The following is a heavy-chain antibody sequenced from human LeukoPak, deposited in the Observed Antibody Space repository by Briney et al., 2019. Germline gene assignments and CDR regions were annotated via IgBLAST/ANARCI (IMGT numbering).Heavy chain of an antibody. D-gene: IGHD3-10*02. CDR2: ISSSSSYI. V-gene: IGHV3-21*01. Sequence: GSLRLSCAASGFTFSSYSMNWVRQAPGKGLEWVSSISSSSSYIYYADSMKGRFTISRDNAKNSLYLQMNSLRAEDTAVYYCARDFLSPMSFYMDVWGKGTTVTVSS. CDR3: ARDFLSPMSFYMDV. CDR1: GFTFSSYS. J-gene: IGHJ6*03.